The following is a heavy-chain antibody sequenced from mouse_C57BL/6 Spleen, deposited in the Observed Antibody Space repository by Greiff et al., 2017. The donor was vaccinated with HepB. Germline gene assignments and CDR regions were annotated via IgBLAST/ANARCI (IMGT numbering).Heavy chain of an antibody. CDR1: GFSLTSYG. CDR3: AKKGGLYWYFDV. Sequence: QVQLQQSGPGLVQPSQCLSITCTVSGFSLTSYGVHWVRQPPGKGLEWLGVIWSGGSTDYNAAFISSLSISKDNSNSQVFFKMNSLQADDTAIYYCAKKGGLYWYFDVWGTGTTVTVSS. V-gene: IGHV2-4*01. J-gene: IGHJ1*03. CDR2: IWSGGST. D-gene: IGHD3-3*01.